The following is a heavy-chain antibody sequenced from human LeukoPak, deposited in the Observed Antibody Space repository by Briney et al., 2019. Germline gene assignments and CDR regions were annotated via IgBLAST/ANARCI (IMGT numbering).Heavy chain of an antibody. Sequence: GGSLRLSCAASGFTFTDFYMSWIRQAPGKGLEWVSYITNSGTTIYYADSVKGRFTISRDNAKNSLYLQMNSLRAEDTAVYYCARDDSYDFWSGKPGAFDIWGQGTMVTVSS. CDR3: ARDDSYDFWSGKPGAFDI. V-gene: IGHV3-11*01. CDR2: ITNSGTTI. CDR1: GFTFTDFY. J-gene: IGHJ3*02. D-gene: IGHD3-3*01.